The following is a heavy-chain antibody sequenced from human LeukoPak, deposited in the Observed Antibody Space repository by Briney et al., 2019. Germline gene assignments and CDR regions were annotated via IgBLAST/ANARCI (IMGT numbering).Heavy chain of an antibody. CDR2: IRGKTYGGAT. Sequence: GGSLRLSCTTSGFTFGDYAMSWVRQAPGKGLEWIAFIRGKTYGGATDYAASVKGRFTISRDDSKSIAYLQMTSLKTEDTAVYYCSRQRSTTTGTLWHFDFWGQGTLVTVSS. CDR1: GFTFGDYA. CDR3: SRQRSTTTGTLWHFDF. J-gene: IGHJ4*02. D-gene: IGHD1-1*01. V-gene: IGHV3-49*04.